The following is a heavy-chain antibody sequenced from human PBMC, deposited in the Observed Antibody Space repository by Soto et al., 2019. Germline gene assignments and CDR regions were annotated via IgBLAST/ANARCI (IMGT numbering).Heavy chain of an antibody. D-gene: IGHD5-12*01. CDR3: ARVGEGYNFGAVY. CDR2: IILKLGYA. Sequence: QVQLVQSGAEVKEPGSSVKVSCKASGGGNLRDYRTTWVRRAPGQGLEWMGGIILKLGYANYAQKFQGRVTISADESTNSVYMELRSLRSDDTAVYYCARVGEGYNFGAVYWGQGTPVTVSS. V-gene: IGHV1-69*01. CDR1: GGGNLRDYR. J-gene: IGHJ4*02.